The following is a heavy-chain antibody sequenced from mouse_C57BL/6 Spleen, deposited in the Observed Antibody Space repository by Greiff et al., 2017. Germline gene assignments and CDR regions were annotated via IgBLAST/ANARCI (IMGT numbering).Heavy chain of an antibody. CDR3: ARHDAMDY. CDR2: ISSGGSYT. CDR1: GFTFSSYG. V-gene: IGHV5-6*02. J-gene: IGHJ4*01. Sequence: DVKLVESGGDLVKPGGSLKLTCAASGFTFSSYGMSWVRQTPDKRLAWVATISSGGSYTYYPDSVKGRFTISRDNAKNTLYLQMSSLKSEDTAMYYCARHDAMDYWGQGTSVTVSS.